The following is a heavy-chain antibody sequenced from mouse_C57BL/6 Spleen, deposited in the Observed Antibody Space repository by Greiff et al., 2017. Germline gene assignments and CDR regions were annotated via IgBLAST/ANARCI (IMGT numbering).Heavy chain of an antibody. Sequence: VQLKESGPGLVKPSQSLSLTCSVTGYSITSGYYWNWIRQFPGNKLEWMGYISYDGSNNYNPSLKNRISITRDTSKNQFFLKLNSVTTEDTATYYCARDSYDGYYNYWGQGTTLTVSS. J-gene: IGHJ2*01. CDR2: ISYDGSN. D-gene: IGHD2-3*01. V-gene: IGHV3-6*01. CDR3: ARDSYDGYYNY. CDR1: GYSITSGYY.